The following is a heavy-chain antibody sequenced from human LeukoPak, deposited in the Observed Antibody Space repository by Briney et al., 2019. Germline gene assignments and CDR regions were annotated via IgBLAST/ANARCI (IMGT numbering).Heavy chain of an antibody. V-gene: IGHV4-30-2*01. CDR3: ARITYCSGGSCFYGMDV. CDR2: IYHSGST. CDR1: GGSISSGGYS. J-gene: IGHJ6*02. D-gene: IGHD2-15*01. Sequence: SETLSLTCAVSGGSISSGGYSWSWIRQPPEKGLEWIGYIYHSGSTYYNPSLKSRVTISVDRSKNQFSLKLSSVTAADTAVYYCARITYCSGGSCFYGMDVWGQGTTVTVSS.